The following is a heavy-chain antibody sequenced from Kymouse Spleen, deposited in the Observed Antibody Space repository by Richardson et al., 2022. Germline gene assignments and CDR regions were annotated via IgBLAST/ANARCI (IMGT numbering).Heavy chain of an antibody. Sequence: QVQLQESGPGLVKPSETLSLTCTVSGGSISSYYWSWIRQPPGKGLEWIGYIYYSGSTNYNPSLKSRVTISVDTSKNQFSLKLSSVTAADTAVYYCARDEIAAAGWFDPWGQGTLVTVSS. CDR1: GGSISSYY. V-gene: IGHV4-59*01. J-gene: IGHJ5*02. D-gene: IGHD6-13*01. CDR3: ARDEIAAAGWFDP. CDR2: IYYSGST.